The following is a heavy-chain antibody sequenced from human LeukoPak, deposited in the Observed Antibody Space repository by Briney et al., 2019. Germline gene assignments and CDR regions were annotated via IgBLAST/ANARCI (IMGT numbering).Heavy chain of an antibody. Sequence: PGGSLRLSCAASGFTFSSYSMNWVRQAPGKGLEWVSSIASNSGHMFYADSVKGRFTISRDNAKNSLYLQINSLRADDTAVYYCARDRVYGSRWYDAFDIWGQGTMVTVSS. J-gene: IGHJ3*02. V-gene: IGHV3-21*06. CDR1: GFTFSSYS. CDR3: ARDRVYGSRWYDAFDI. CDR2: IASNSGHM. D-gene: IGHD6-13*01.